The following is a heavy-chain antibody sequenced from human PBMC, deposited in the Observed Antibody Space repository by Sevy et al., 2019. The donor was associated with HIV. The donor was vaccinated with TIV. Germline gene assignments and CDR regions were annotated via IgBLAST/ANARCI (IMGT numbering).Heavy chain of an antibody. J-gene: IGHJ4*02. Sequence: GGSLRLSCAASGFTFSIYEMNWVRQAPGKGLEWVSYISNSGTTRSYSDSVRGRFTISRDNAGNSLYLQMKSLRAEDTAVYYCARDLPPSATTVAHFDYWGQGTLVTVSS. CDR3: ARDLPPSATTVAHFDY. CDR2: ISNSGTTR. V-gene: IGHV3-48*03. D-gene: IGHD4-17*01. CDR1: GFTFSIYE.